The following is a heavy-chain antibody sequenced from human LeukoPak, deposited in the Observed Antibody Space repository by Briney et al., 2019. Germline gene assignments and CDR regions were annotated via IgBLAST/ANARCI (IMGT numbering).Heavy chain of an antibody. CDR2: ISGSGEST. Sequence: GGSLRLSCAVSGFTFSSYDMSWVRRAPGKGLEWVSGISGSGESTYYANSVKGRFTISRDTSKNALYLHMNSLRVEDTAVYYCSKVGLNYHILAYYFDYWGQGTLVTVSS. D-gene: IGHD3-9*01. J-gene: IGHJ4*02. CDR1: GFTFSSYD. V-gene: IGHV3-23*01. CDR3: SKVGLNYHILAYYFDY.